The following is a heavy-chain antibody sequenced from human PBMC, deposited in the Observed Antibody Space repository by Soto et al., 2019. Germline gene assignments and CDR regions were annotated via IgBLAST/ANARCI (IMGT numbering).Heavy chain of an antibody. CDR3: ASLNEDSSSDYYYYMDV. J-gene: IGHJ6*03. D-gene: IGHD6-13*01. Sequence: GASVKVSCKASGYTFTSYAMHWVRQAPGQRLEWMGWINAGNGNTKYSQKFQGRVTITRDTSASTAYMELSSLRSEDTAVYYCASLNEDSSSDYYYYMDVWGKGTTVTVSS. CDR2: INAGNGNT. CDR1: GYTFTSYA. V-gene: IGHV1-3*01.